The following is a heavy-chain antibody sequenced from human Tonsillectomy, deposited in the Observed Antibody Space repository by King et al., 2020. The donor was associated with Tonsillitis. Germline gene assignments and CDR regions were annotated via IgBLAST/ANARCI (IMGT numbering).Heavy chain of an antibody. J-gene: IGHJ4*02. Sequence: VQLVESGGGLVQPGGSLRLSCAASGVTFSRDSMSWVRQAPGKVLEWVSYIDSRSDRIYYADSVKGRFTISRDNARNSLYLQMHSLRAEDTALYYCARAPMVRGVITHFDYWGQGTLVTVSS. V-gene: IGHV3-48*01. D-gene: IGHD3-10*01. CDR2: IDSRSDRI. CDR3: ARAPMVRGVITHFDY. CDR1: GVTFSRDS.